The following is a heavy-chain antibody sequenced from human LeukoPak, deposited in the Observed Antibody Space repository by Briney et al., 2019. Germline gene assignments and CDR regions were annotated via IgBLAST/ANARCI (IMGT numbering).Heavy chain of an antibody. Sequence: PSESLSLTCTVSGGSISSYYWSWIRQPPGKGLEWLGYIYYSGSTNYSPSLKSRVTISVDTSKNQFSLKLSSVTAADTAVYYCARESSYGLDYWGQGTLVTVSS. CDR3: ARESSYGLDY. D-gene: IGHD5-18*01. V-gene: IGHV4-59*01. CDR2: IYYSGST. CDR1: GGSISSYY. J-gene: IGHJ4*02.